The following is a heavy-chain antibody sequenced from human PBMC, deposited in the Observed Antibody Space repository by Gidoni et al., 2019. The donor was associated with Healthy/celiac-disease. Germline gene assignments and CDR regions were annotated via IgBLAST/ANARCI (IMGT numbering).Heavy chain of an antibody. J-gene: IGHJ4*02. CDR1: GYTLTSSY. Sequence: QVQLVQSGAEVKKPGASVKVSCKASGYTLTSSYMHWVRQAPGQGLEWMGIIHPSGGSTIYAQKFQGRVPMTRDTSTSTIYMELSSLRSADTAVYYCARDRQLVGPTLSHCSGGICYYFDYWGQGTLVTVSS. D-gene: IGHD2-15*01. CDR2: IHPSGGST. V-gene: IGHV1-46*01. CDR3: ARDRQLVGPTLSHCSGGICYYFDY.